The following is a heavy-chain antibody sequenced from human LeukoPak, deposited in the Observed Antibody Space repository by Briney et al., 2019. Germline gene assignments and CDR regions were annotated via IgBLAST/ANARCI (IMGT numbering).Heavy chain of an antibody. J-gene: IGHJ5*02. CDR1: GGSISSGSYY. CDR3: AKSFGDSIYNWFDP. V-gene: IGHV4-61*02. D-gene: IGHD4-17*01. Sequence: SQTLSLTCTVSGGSISSGSYYWSWIRQPAGKVLEWIGRIYTSGSTNYNPSLKSRVTISVDTSKNQFSLKLSSVTAADTAVYYCAKSFGDSIYNWFDPWGQGTLVTVSS. CDR2: IYTSGST.